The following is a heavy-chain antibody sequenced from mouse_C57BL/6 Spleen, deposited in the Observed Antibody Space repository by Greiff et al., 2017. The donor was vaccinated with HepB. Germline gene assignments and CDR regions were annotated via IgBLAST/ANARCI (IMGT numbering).Heavy chain of an antibody. V-gene: IGHV1-59*01. CDR1: GYTFTSYW. D-gene: IGHD3-2*02. Sequence: QVQLQQPGAELVRPGTSVKLSCKASGYTFTSYWMHWVKQRPGQGLEWIGVIDPSDSYTNYNQKFKGKATLTVDTSSSTAYMQLSSLTSEDSAVYYCATGAAQASMDYWGQGTSVTVSS. CDR3: ATGAAQASMDY. CDR2: IDPSDSYT. J-gene: IGHJ4*01.